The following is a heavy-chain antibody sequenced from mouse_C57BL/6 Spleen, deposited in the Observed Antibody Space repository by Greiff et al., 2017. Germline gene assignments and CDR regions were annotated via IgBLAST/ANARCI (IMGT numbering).Heavy chain of an antibody. CDR1: GYTFTGYW. V-gene: IGHV1-9*01. Sequence: QVQLKQSGAELMKPGASVKLSCKATGYTFTGYWIEWVKQRPGHGLEWIGEILPGSGSTNYNEKFKGKATFTADTSSNTAYMQLSSLTTEDSAIYYCARLGLYYGSSPWFAYWGQGTLVTVSA. CDR3: ARLGLYYGSSPWFAY. CDR2: ILPGSGST. J-gene: IGHJ3*01. D-gene: IGHD1-1*01.